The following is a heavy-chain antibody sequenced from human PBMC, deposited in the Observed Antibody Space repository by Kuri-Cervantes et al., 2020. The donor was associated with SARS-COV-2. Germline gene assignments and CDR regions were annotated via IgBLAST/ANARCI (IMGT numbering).Heavy chain of an antibody. J-gene: IGHJ4*02. CDR1: GGTFSSYA. CDR2: IIPILGIA. CDR3: ARIAVAAPGVPDY. Sequence: SVKVSCKASGGTFSSYAISWVRQAPGQGLEWMGGIIPILGIANYAQKFQGGVTMTRNTSISTAYMELSSLRSEDTAVYYCARIAVAAPGVPDYWGQGTLVTVSS. V-gene: IGHV1-69*10. D-gene: IGHD6-19*01.